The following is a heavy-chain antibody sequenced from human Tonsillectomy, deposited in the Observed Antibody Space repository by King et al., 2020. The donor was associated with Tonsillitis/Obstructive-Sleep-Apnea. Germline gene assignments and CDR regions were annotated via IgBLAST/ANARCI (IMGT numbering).Heavy chain of an antibody. Sequence: VQLVESGGGVVQPGRSLRVSCVVSAFTFNNYAMHWVRQAPGKGLEWVAVISYDGSNKFYADSVKGRFTISRDNSKNTLYLQMNSLRAEDTAVYYCARSNTTMATGGYFYYYYGMDVGGRGTPGTVSS. CDR1: AFTFNNYA. CDR2: ISYDGSNK. D-gene: IGHD5-18*01. J-gene: IGHJ6*02. V-gene: IGHV3-30*04. CDR3: ARSNTTMATGGYFYYYYGMDV.